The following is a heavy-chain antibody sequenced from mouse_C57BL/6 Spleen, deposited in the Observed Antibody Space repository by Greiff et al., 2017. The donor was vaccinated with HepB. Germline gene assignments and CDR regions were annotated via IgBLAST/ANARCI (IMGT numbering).Heavy chain of an antibody. CDR3: ARKGNYYGSFDY. CDR1: GYTFTSYW. Sequence: QVQLQQPGAELVRPGSSVKLSCTASGYTFTSYWMHWVKQRPIQGLEWIGNIDPSDSETHYNQKFKDKATLTVDKSSSTAYMQLSSLTSEDSAVYYCARKGNYYGSFDYWGQGTTLTVSS. V-gene: IGHV1-52*01. CDR2: IDPSDSET. D-gene: IGHD1-1*01. J-gene: IGHJ2*01.